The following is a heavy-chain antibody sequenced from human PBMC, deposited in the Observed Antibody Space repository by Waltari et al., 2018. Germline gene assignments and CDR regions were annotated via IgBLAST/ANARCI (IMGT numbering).Heavy chain of an antibody. CDR1: GGSISSYY. D-gene: IGHD4-17*01. CDR3: ARALYGDYVGFDY. Sequence: QVQLQESGPGLVKPSETLSLTCTVAGGSISSYYWSWIRQPPGKGLEWIGYIYYSGSTNYNPSLKSRVTISVDTSKNQFSLKLSSVTAADTAVYYCARALYGDYVGFDYWGQGTLVTVSS. V-gene: IGHV4-59*01. CDR2: IYYSGST. J-gene: IGHJ4*02.